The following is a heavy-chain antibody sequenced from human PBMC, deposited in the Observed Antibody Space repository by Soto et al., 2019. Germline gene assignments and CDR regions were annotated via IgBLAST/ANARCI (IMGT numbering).Heavy chain of an antibody. J-gene: IGHJ6*02. CDR1: GFTFSSYA. CDR3: AKEMGYCSGGSCYETYYYYGVDV. CDR2: ISGSGGST. V-gene: IGHV3-23*01. Sequence: GGSLRLSCAASGFTFSSYAMSWVRQAPGKGLEWVSAISGSGGSTYYADSVKGRFTISRDNSKNTLYLQMNSLRAEDTAVYYCAKEMGYCSGGSCYETYYYYGVDVWGQGTTVTV. D-gene: IGHD2-15*01.